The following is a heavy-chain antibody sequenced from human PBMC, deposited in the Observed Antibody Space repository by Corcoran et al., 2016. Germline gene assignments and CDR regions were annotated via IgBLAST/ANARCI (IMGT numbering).Heavy chain of an antibody. CDR2: IWYDRSNK. J-gene: IGHJ4*02. CDR3: ARSVGATTLDY. CDR1: GFTFSSYG. Sequence: QVQLVESGGGVVQPGRSLRLSCAASGFTFSSYGMHWVRQAPGKGLEWVAVIWYDRSNKYYADSVKGRFTISRDNSKNTLYLQMNSLRAEDTAVYYCARSVGATTLDYWGQGTLVTVSS. D-gene: IGHD1-26*01. V-gene: IGHV3-33*01.